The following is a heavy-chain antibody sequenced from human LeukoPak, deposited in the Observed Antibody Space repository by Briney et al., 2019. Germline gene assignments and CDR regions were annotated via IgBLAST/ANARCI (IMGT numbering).Heavy chain of an antibody. CDR1: GGSFSGYY. J-gene: IGHJ4*02. CDR2: INHSGST. V-gene: IGHV4-34*01. D-gene: IGHD3-22*01. CDR3: ARGHDSSGYPFDY. Sequence: PSETLSLTCAVYGGSFSGYYWSWIRQPPGKGLEWIGEINHSGSTNYNPSLKSRVTISVDTSKNQFSLKLSSVTAADTAVYYCARGHDSSGYPFDYWGQGTLVTVSS.